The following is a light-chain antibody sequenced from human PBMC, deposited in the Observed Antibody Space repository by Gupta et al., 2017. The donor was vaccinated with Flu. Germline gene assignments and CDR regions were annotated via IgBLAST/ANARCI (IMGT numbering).Light chain of an antibody. CDR3: QVWDTSSDHLV. Sequence: SYVLPQPPSASAAPGTPARTTCGEDRIGSKIVRWYQQKPGQAPVLVIYSDTDRPSRLPERFSGSNCGNTATMTSSGVEAGDAADFYCQVWDTSSDHLVFGGGTKLTVL. CDR2: SDT. J-gene: IGLJ3*02. CDR1: RIGSKI. V-gene: IGLV3-21*03.